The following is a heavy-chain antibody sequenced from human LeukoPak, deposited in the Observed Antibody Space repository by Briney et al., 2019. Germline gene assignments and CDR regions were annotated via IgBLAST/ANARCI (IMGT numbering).Heavy chain of an antibody. Sequence: GGSLRLSCAASGFTFSSYNMNWVRQAPGKGLEWVANIKQDGSGKYYVDSVKGRFTISRDNAKNSLYLQMNSLRAEDTAVYYCASLWFGAHFDYWGQGTLVTVSS. J-gene: IGHJ4*02. CDR3: ASLWFGAHFDY. V-gene: IGHV3-7*01. D-gene: IGHD3-10*01. CDR2: IKQDGSGK. CDR1: GFTFSSYN.